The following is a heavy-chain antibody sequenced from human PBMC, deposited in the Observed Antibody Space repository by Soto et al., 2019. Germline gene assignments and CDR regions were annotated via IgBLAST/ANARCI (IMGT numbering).Heavy chain of an antibody. CDR3: ARDPGDYGDSNYYYGMDV. D-gene: IGHD4-17*01. CDR2: ISAYNGNT. Sequence: QVQLVQSGGEGKKPGASVKVSCKASGDTFTSYGISWVRQAPGQGLEWMGWISAYNGNTNYAQKLQGRVTMTTDTSTSTAYMELRSLRSDDTAVYYCARDPGDYGDSNYYYGMDVWGQGTTVTVTS. J-gene: IGHJ6*02. V-gene: IGHV1-18*01. CDR1: GDTFTSYG.